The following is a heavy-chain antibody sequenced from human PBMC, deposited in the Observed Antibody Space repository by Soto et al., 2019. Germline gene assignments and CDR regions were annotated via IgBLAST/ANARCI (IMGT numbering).Heavy chain of an antibody. J-gene: IGHJ6*02. Sequence: LRLSCAASGFTFSGSAMHWVRQASGKGLEWVGRIRSKANSYATAYAASVKGRFTISRDDSKNTAYLQMNSLKTEDTAVYYCTTRITMVRGVIINPNYYYGMDVWGQGTTVTVSS. CDR3: TTRITMVRGVIINPNYYYGMDV. CDR2: IRSKANSYAT. V-gene: IGHV3-73*01. CDR1: GFTFSGSA. D-gene: IGHD3-10*01.